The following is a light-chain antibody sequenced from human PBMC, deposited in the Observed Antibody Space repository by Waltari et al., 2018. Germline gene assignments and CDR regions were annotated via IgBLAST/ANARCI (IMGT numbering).Light chain of an antibody. CDR1: SSDVGGYSL. CDR3: CSYAGSTTSSVV. V-gene: IGLV2-23*02. Sequence: QSALTQPASVSGSPGQSITISCTGSSSDVGGYSLVSWYQQHPGKDPKLMIYAVTKRPSGVSHRFSGSKSGNTASLTISGLQTEDEADYYCCSYAGSTTSSVVFGTGTKVIVL. CDR2: AVT. J-gene: IGLJ1*01.